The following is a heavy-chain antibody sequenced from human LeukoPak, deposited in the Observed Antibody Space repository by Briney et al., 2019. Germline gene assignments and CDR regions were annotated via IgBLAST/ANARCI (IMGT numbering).Heavy chain of an antibody. V-gene: IGHV4-59*01. D-gene: IGHD3-22*01. J-gene: IGHJ4*02. CDR2: IFYSGTT. Sequence: PSETLSLTCTVSGGSISSYYWSWIRQPPGKGQEWIGFIFYSGTTNYNPSLKSRVTISVDTSKNQFSLKLSSVTAADTAVYYCARGGWNKFDYWGQGTLVTVSS. CDR1: GGSISSYY. CDR3: ARGGWNKFDY.